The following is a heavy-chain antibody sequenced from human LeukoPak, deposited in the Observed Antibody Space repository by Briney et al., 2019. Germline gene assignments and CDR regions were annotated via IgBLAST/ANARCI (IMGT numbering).Heavy chain of an antibody. CDR3: ALSSRPTYYYDSSGYPNWFDP. CDR1: GGSISSSSYY. V-gene: IGHV4-39*01. Sequence: PSETLSLTCTASGGSISSSSYYWGWIRQPPGKGLEWIGSIYYSGSTYYNPSLKSRVTISVDTSKNQFSLKLSSVTAADTAVYYCALSSRPTYYYDSSGYPNWFDPWGQGTLVTVSS. J-gene: IGHJ5*02. D-gene: IGHD3-22*01. CDR2: IYYSGST.